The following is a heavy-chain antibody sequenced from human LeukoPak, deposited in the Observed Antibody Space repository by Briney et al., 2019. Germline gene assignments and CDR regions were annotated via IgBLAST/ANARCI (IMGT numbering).Heavy chain of an antibody. CDR2: ISYSGSP. J-gene: IGHJ1*01. Sequence: PSQTLSLTCTVSGASISSGGYYWSWIRQHPGKGLEWIGYISYSGSPYYNPSLKSRVTISVDTSRNQFSLKLSSVTAADTAVYYCARGPHCSSTSCYSEYFHLWGQGTLVTVSS. D-gene: IGHD2-2*01. CDR1: GASISSGGYY. CDR3: ARGPHCSSTSCYSEYFHL. V-gene: IGHV4-31*03.